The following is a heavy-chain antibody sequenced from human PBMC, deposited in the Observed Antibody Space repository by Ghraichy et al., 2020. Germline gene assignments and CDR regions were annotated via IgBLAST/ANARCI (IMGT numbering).Heavy chain of an antibody. Sequence: ASVKVSCKTSGYTFTVYYIHWVRQAPGQGLEWMGWINPNSGGTNFAKKLQGRVTMTRDTSISTAYMELSRLRSDDTAVYYCATDFTKLRYCSGGNCYPGYRGQRTPVTVSS. CDR3: ATDFTKLRYCSGGNCYPGY. CDR1: GYTFTVYY. CDR2: INPNSGGT. D-gene: IGHD2-15*01. J-gene: IGHJ4*02. V-gene: IGHV1-2*02.